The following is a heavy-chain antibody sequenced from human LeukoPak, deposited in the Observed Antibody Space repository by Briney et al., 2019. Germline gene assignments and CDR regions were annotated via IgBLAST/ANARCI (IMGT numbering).Heavy chain of an antibody. V-gene: IGHV3-30*03. CDR1: GFTFSSYG. J-gene: IGHJ5*02. CDR3: ARDLVYCGGDCYPSTNWFDP. Sequence: GGSLRLFCAASGFTFSSYGMHWVRQAPGKGLEWVAVISYDGSNKYYADSVKGRFTISRDNAKNTLYLQMNSLRAEDTAVYYCARDLVYCGGDCYPSTNWFDPWGQGTLVTVSS. CDR2: ISYDGSNK. D-gene: IGHD2-21*02.